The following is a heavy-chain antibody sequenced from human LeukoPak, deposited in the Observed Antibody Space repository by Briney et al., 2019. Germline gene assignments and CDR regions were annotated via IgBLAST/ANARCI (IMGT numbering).Heavy chain of an antibody. CDR3: ARAYSSSSYWFDP. Sequence: GASVKVSCKASGGTFSSYAISRVRQAPGQGLEWMGRIIPIFGIANYAQKFQGRVTITADKSTSTAYMELSSLRSEDTAVYYCARAYSSSSYWFDPWGQGTLVTVSS. D-gene: IGHD6-6*01. CDR1: GGTFSSYA. CDR2: IIPIFGIA. V-gene: IGHV1-69*04. J-gene: IGHJ5*02.